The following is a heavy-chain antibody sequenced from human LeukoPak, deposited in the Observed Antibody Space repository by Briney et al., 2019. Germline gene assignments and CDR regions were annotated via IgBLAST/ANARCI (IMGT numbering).Heavy chain of an antibody. J-gene: IGHJ4*02. CDR1: GFTFSNYG. D-gene: IGHD6-13*01. V-gene: IGHV3-30*03. Sequence: PGRSLRLSCAASGFTFSNYGMHRVRQAPGKGLEWVAITSYDGGQNSYADFVKGRFTISRDNSKNTLYLQLNSLRPEDTGVYYCATDQVAAGDYWGQGTLVTVSS. CDR3: ATDQVAAGDY. CDR2: TSYDGGQN.